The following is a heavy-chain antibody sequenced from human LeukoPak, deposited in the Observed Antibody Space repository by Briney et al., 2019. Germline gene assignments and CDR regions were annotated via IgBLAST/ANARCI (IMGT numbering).Heavy chain of an antibody. CDR3: AKDSGYSYGHGLDY. CDR1: GFTFSTYN. CDR2: MLSDGSNK. V-gene: IGHV3-33*06. Sequence: PGGSLRLSCAASGFTFSTYNMHWVRQAPGKGPEWVALMLSDGSNKYHADSVKGRFTISRDNSKNTLFLQMNSVRDEDTAVYYCAKDSGYSYGHGLDYWGQGTLVTVSS. D-gene: IGHD5-18*01. J-gene: IGHJ4*02.